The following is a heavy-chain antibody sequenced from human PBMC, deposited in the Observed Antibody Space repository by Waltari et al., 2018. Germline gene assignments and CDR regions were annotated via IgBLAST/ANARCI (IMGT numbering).Heavy chain of an antibody. Sequence: EVQLVQSGAEVKKPGESLKISCQGSGYSFTNYWIGWVRQMPGKGLEWMGIIYPDDSGTRYSPSFQGQVTFSADKSTSTAHRQWSSLKASDTAMDYCARGNDGYTTLIDYWGQGTLVIVSS. V-gene: IGHV5-51*01. CDR2: IYPDDSGT. CDR3: ARGNDGYTTLIDY. CDR1: GYSFTNYW. J-gene: IGHJ4*02. D-gene: IGHD5-12*01.